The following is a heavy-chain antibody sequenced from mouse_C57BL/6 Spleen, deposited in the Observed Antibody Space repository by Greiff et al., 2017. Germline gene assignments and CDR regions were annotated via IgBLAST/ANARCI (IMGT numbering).Heavy chain of an antibody. V-gene: IGHV1-7*01. CDR2: INPSSGYT. Sequence: VQLQQSGAELAKPGASVKLSCKASGYTFTSYWMHWVKQRPGQGLEWIGYINPSSGYTKYNQKFKDKATLTADKSSSTAYMQLSSLTYEDSAVYDCARISSTMVTTGRDYFGYWGQGTTLTVSS. J-gene: IGHJ2*01. CDR1: GYTFTSYW. D-gene: IGHD2-2*01. CDR3: ARISSTMVTTGRDYFGY.